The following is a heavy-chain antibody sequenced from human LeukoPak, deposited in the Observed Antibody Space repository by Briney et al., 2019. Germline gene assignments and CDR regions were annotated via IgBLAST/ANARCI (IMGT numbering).Heavy chain of an antibody. CDR3: AKGNYYGSGSYLGY. Sequence: PGGSLRLSCAVSGFTFSSYAMSWVRQAPGKGLEWVSAISGSGGSTYYADSVKGRFTISRDNSKNTLYLQMNSLRAEDTAVYYCAKGNYYGSGSYLGYWGQGTLVTVSS. D-gene: IGHD3-10*01. V-gene: IGHV3-23*01. J-gene: IGHJ4*02. CDR2: ISGSGGST. CDR1: GFTFSSYA.